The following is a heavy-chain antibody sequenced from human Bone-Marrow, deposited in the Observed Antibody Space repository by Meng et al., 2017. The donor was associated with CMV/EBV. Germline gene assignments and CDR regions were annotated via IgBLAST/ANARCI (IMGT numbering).Heavy chain of an antibody. CDR2: ISSSSSYI. CDR3: ARPQNYDFWSGYRPYYYYGMEV. V-gene: IGHV3-21*01. CDR1: GFTFSSYS. Sequence: GESLKISCAASGFTFSSYSMNWVRQAPGKGLEWVSSISSSSSYIYYADSVKGRFTISRDNAKNSLYLQMNSLRAEDTAVYYCARPQNYDFWSGYRPYYYYGMEVWGQGTTVTVSS. J-gene: IGHJ6*02. D-gene: IGHD3-3*01.